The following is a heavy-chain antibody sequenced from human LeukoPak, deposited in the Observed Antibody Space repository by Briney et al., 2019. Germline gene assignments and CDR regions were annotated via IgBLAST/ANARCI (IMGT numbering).Heavy chain of an antibody. Sequence: ASVKVSCKASGYTFTSYGISWVRQAPGQGLEWMGIINPSGGSTSYAQKFQGRVTMTRDMSTSTVYMELSSLRSEDTAVYYCAGTYCGGDCYRNWFDPWGQGTLVTVSS. CDR1: GYTFTSYG. CDR3: AGTYCGGDCYRNWFDP. J-gene: IGHJ5*02. D-gene: IGHD2-21*02. CDR2: INPSGGST. V-gene: IGHV1-46*01.